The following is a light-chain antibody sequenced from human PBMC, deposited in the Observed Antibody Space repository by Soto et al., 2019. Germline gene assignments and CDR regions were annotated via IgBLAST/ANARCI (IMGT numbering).Light chain of an antibody. CDR2: DAS. J-gene: IGLJ1*01. Sequence: QSALTKPASVSGSPGQWIAISCTGTSSDVGGYSYVSWYQQQPGKAPKLVISDASNRPSGVSDRFSGSKSGNTASLTISGLRTEDEADYYCASYTTSSTYVFGTGTKVTVL. V-gene: IGLV2-14*01. CDR1: SSDVGGYSY. CDR3: ASYTTSSTYV.